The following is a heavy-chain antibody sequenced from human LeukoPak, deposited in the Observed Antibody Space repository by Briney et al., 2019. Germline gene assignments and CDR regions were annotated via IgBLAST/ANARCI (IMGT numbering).Heavy chain of an antibody. J-gene: IGHJ4*02. Sequence: GGSLRLSCADSGFTFSSYWMNWLRQAPGEGLEWVATIKHDGTEKYYADFVKGRFTISRDNAKNSLFLQMDSLRAEDTAVYFCARGLGMGYFDYWGQGTLVTVSS. CDR1: GFTFSSYW. V-gene: IGHV3-7*01. D-gene: IGHD6-13*01. CDR2: IKHDGTEK. CDR3: ARGLGMGYFDY.